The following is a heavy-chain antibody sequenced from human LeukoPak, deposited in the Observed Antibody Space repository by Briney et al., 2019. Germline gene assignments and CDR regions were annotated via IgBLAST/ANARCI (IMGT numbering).Heavy chain of an antibody. J-gene: IGHJ6*02. CDR3: ARRNDYYGLDV. D-gene: IGHD2-8*01. CDR1: GYSFSSYW. V-gene: IGHV5-51*01. CDR2: IFPGDSDT. Sequence: GESLKIYCKGSGYSFSSYWIGWVRQMPGKGLEWMGIIFPGDSDTRYSPSFQGHVTISADKSISTAYMQWNSLKASDTAMYFCARRNDYYGLDVWGQGTTVTVSS.